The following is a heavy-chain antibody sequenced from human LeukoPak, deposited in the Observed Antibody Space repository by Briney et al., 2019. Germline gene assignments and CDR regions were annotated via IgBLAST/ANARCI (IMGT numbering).Heavy chain of an antibody. V-gene: IGHV3-74*01. CDR3: ARMGNYYGSGSYYPPLDY. Sequence: GGSLRLSCAASGLTFSSYWMQWVRQAPGKGLVWVSRINSDGSVTSYADSVKGRFTISRDNAKNSLYLQMNSLRVEDTAVYYCARMGNYYGSGSYYPPLDYWGQGTLVTVSS. CDR1: GLTFSSYW. D-gene: IGHD3-10*01. CDR2: INSDGSVT. J-gene: IGHJ4*02.